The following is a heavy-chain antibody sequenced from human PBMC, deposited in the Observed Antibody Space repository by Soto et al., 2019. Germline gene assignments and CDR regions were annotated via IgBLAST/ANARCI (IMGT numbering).Heavy chain of an antibody. CDR1: GYTFTGYY. Sequence: ASVKVSCKASGYTFTGYYMHWVRQAPGQGLEWMGWINPNSGGTNYAQKFQGWVTMTRDTSISTAYMELSRLGSDDTAVYYCARDVNDARKYDYGDRIGDYYYYGMDVWGQGTTVTVSS. V-gene: IGHV1-2*04. J-gene: IGHJ6*02. D-gene: IGHD4-17*01. CDR3: ARDVNDARKYDYGDRIGDYYYYGMDV. CDR2: INPNSGGT.